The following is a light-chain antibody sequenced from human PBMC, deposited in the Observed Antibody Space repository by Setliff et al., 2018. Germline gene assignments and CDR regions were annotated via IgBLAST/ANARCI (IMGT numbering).Light chain of an antibody. J-gene: IGLJ1*01. CDR1: SSNIGSIS. CDR2: GNS. CDR3: ASWDVSLKGHV. Sequence: SVLTQPTSASGTPGQRVTISCSGTSSNIGSISVNWYQHLPGTAPKLLIYGNSQRPSGVPDRFSGSKSGTSASLAITGLQSEDEADYYCASWDVSLKGHVFGTGTKVTVL. V-gene: IGLV1-44*01.